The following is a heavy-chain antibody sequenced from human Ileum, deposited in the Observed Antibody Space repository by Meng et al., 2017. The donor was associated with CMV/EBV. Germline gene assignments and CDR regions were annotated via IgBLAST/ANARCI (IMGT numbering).Heavy chain of an antibody. D-gene: IGHD3-10*02. V-gene: IGHV3-74*01. Sequence: GESLKISCAASGFTFSSYWMHWVRQVPGKGLVWVSRINNDGKTTNYADSVKGRFTISRDNAKNTLYLQMDSLRAEDTAVYYCARPGMGCCSGFGYWGPGTLVTV. CDR1: GFTFSSYW. CDR2: INNDGKTT. J-gene: IGHJ4*02. CDR3: ARPGMGCCSGFGY.